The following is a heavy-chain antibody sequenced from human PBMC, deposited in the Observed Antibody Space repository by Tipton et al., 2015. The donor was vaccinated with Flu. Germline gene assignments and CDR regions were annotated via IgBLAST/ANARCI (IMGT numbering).Heavy chain of an antibody. CDR1: GFTFSSYW. D-gene: IGHD3-9*01. CDR3: ARGVNDILTGYSLNWFDS. V-gene: IGHV3-21*01. J-gene: IGHJ5*01. Sequence: SLRLSCAASGFTFSSYWMNWVRQAPGKGLEWVSSISSSTSYIYYADSVKGRFTISRDNAKNSLYLQMNSLRAEDTAVYYCARGVNDILTGYSLNWFDSWGQGTLVTVSS. CDR2: ISSSTSYI.